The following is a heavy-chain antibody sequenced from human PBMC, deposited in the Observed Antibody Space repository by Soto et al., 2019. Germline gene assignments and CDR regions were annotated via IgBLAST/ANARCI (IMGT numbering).Heavy chain of an antibody. CDR3: ARTQTTVTSLRTYYYGFAA. D-gene: IGHD4-4*01. Sequence: EEQLVESGGGLVQPGGSLRLSCAASGFTFSRYWMTWVRQAPGKGLEWVANIKDDGSGEYYVDSVKGRFTVSRDNAKNFLYLQLSGLRAADTAVYYCARTQTTVTSLRTYYYGFAAWGQGTPVTVSS. J-gene: IGHJ6*02. CDR1: GFTFSRYW. V-gene: IGHV3-7*03. CDR2: IKDDGSGE.